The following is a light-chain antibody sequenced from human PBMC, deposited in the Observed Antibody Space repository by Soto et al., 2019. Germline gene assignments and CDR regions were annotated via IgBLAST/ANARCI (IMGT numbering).Light chain of an antibody. CDR3: QQYNKWWT. Sequence: IVMTQSPATVSVSPGESATLSCRASQSVGSSVAWYQQKPGQAPRLLISEASTRATGIPARFSGSRSGTEFTLTISSPQSEDSAVYFCQQYNKWWTFGQGTKVDIK. V-gene: IGKV3-15*01. CDR2: EAS. CDR1: QSVGSS. J-gene: IGKJ1*01.